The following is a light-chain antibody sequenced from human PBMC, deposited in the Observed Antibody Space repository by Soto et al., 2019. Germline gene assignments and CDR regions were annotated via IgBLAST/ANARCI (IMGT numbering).Light chain of an antibody. J-gene: IGKJ4*01. V-gene: IGKV3-15*01. CDR2: DTS. CDR1: QNIGSH. CDR3: QPYNNWPLT. Sequence: VMTQSPATLSVSPGERATLSCRAGQNIGSHLAWYLHRPGQPPRLIIYDTSTRATGVPARFSGSRSGPEFTLTINSLQSEDFAIYYCQPYNNWPLTFGGGTKVESK.